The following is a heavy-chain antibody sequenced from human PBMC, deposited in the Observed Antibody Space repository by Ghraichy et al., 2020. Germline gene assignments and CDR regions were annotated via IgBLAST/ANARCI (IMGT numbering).Heavy chain of an antibody. D-gene: IGHD6-19*01. CDR2: INHSGST. CDR3: ARRPSIAVAETPEVGVGTPFDY. J-gene: IGHJ4*02. Sequence: SETLSLTCAVYGGSFSGYYWSWIRQPPGKGLEWIGEINHSGSTNYNPSLKSRVTISVDTSKNQFSLKLSSVTAADTAVYYCARRPSIAVAETPEVGVGTPFDYWGQGTLVTVSS. CDR1: GGSFSGYY. V-gene: IGHV4-34*01.